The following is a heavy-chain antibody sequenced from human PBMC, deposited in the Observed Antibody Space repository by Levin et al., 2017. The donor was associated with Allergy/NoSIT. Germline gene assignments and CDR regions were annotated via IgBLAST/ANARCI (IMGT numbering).Heavy chain of an antibody. Sequence: GGSLRLSCAASGFTFSNHAMHWVRQAPGKGLEWVTIISSDGSNRYYADSVKGRFTISRDNSKNTLYLQMNSLRAEDTAVYYCARGDGSGTYYPEYYYYNGTDVWGQGTTVTVSS. CDR3: ARGDGSGTYYPEYYYYNGTDV. D-gene: IGHD3-10*01. CDR2: ISSDGSNR. J-gene: IGHJ6*02. V-gene: IGHV3-30-3*01. CDR1: GFTFSNHA.